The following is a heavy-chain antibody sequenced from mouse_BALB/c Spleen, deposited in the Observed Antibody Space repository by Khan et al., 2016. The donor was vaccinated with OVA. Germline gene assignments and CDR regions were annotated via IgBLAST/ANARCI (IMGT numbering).Heavy chain of an antibody. CDR3: AGGFDF. CDR1: GYTFTDYY. Sequence: QVQLKESGPELVKPGASVKISCKASGYTFTDYYINWVKQKPGQGLEWIGWIYPGSANARYSENFKGKATLTVDTSSSTAFMQLSSLTSEDTAVYFCAGGFDFWGQGTTLTVSS. CDR2: IYPGSANA. J-gene: IGHJ2*01. V-gene: IGHV1-84*02.